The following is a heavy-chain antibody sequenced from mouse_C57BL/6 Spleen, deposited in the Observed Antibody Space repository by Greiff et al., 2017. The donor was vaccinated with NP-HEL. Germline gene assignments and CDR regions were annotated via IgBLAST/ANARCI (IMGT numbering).Heavy chain of an antibody. Sequence: EVKVVESGGGLVKPGGSLKLSCAASGFTFSDYGMHWVRQAPEKGLEWVAYISSGSSTIYYADTVKGRFTISRDNAKNTLFLQMTSLRSEDTAMDYCAASTMVPLYAMDYWGQGTSVTVSS. CDR2: ISSGSSTI. D-gene: IGHD2-1*01. CDR3: AASTMVPLYAMDY. J-gene: IGHJ4*01. V-gene: IGHV5-17*01. CDR1: GFTFSDYG.